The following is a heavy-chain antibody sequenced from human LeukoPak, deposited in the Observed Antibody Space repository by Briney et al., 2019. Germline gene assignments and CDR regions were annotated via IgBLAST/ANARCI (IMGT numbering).Heavy chain of an antibody. D-gene: IGHD4-17*01. CDR1: GYTLTELS. V-gene: IGHV1-24*01. J-gene: IGHJ4*02. CDR3: ATVTKPFGTTVTYYFDY. CDR2: FDPEDGET. Sequence: GASVKVSCKVSGYTLTELSMHWVRQAPGKGLEWMGGFDPEDGETIYAQKFQGRVTMTEDTSTDTAYMELSSLRSEDTAVYYCATVTKPFGTTVTYYFDYWGQGTLVTVS.